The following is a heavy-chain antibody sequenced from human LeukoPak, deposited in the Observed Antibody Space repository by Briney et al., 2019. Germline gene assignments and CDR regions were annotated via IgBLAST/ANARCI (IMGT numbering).Heavy chain of an antibody. CDR2: ISSGGDIM. J-gene: IGHJ1*01. CDR3: ATNLIGAGEYFQQ. Sequence: GGSLRLSCAASGLRFSDYYVSWIRQAPGKGLQWVSYISSGGDIMHYADSVKGRFTSSRDNAKDSGYLEMNSLGAEDTAVYYCATNLIGAGEYFQQRGQGTLVTVSS. D-gene: IGHD2/OR15-2a*01. V-gene: IGHV3-11*01. CDR1: GLRFSDYY.